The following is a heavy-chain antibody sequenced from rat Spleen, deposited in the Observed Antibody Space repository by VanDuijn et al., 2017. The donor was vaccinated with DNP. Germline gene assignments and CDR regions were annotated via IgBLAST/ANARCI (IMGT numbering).Heavy chain of an antibody. J-gene: IGHJ2*01. CDR2: IWTGGST. CDR1: GFSLPSYN. V-gene: IGHV2-30*01. D-gene: IGHD1-11*01. Sequence: QVQLKESGPGLVQPSQTLSLTCTVSGFSLPSYNVPWVRQPTGKGLEWMGIIWTGGSTDYNSALKSRLSISRDTSKSQVSLKMNSLQTEDIATYYCARGNYGGYDYWGQGVMVTVSS. CDR3: ARGNYGGYDY.